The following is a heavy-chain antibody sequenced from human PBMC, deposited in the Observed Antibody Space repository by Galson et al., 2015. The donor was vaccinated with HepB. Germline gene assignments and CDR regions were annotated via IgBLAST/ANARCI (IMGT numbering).Heavy chain of an antibody. CDR2: IYYSGTT. J-gene: IGHJ4*02. D-gene: IGHD3-10*01. CDR1: GGSMRSYS. Sequence: LSLTCLDSGGSMRSYSWSWIRQSPRTGLAWIGYIYYSGTTNYNPSLKSRVTMSVDTSENHFSLKLTSVTAADTAVYFCASGPGSGTHWAFDYWGQGALVTVSS. V-gene: IGHV4-59*01. CDR3: ASGPGSGTHWAFDY.